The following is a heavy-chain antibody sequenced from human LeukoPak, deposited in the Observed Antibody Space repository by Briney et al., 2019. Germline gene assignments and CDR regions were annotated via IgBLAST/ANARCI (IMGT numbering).Heavy chain of an antibody. CDR2: ISYDGSNK. V-gene: IGHV3-30-3*01. Sequence: GGSLRLSCAASGFTFSSYAMHWVRQAPGKGLEWVAVISYDGSNKYYADSVKGRFTISRDNSKNTLYLQMNSLRAEDTAVYYCARGTRNFHVLRFLEWSDWGQGTLVTVSS. CDR1: GFTFSSYA. D-gene: IGHD3-3*01. J-gene: IGHJ4*02. CDR3: ARGTRNFHVLRFLEWSD.